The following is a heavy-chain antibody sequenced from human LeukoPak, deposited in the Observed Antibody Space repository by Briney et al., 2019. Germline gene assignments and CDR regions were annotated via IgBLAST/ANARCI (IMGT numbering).Heavy chain of an antibody. D-gene: IGHD3-9*01. Sequence: GASVNVSCKASGYTFTSYGISWVRQAPGQGLEWMGWISAYNGNTNYAQKLQGRVTMTTDTSTSTAYMQLRSLRSDDTAVYYCARGNVLRYFDWLRPNNFFPFDIWGQGTMVTVSS. J-gene: IGHJ3*02. CDR3: ARGNVLRYFDWLRPNNFFPFDI. CDR1: GYTFTSYG. V-gene: IGHV1-18*01. CDR2: ISAYNGNT.